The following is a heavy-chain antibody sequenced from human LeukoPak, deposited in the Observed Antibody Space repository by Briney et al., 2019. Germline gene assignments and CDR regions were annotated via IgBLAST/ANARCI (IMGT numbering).Heavy chain of an antibody. V-gene: IGHV1-69*02. J-gene: IGHJ5*02. Sequence: SVKVSCKASGGTFSSYTISWVRQAPGQGLEWMGRIIPILGIANYAQKFQGRVTITADKSTSTAYMELSSLRSEDTAVYYCARSGSYFVYGDHGGAGLDPWGQGTLVTVSS. CDR3: ARSGSYFVYGDHGGAGLDP. CDR1: GGTFSSYT. D-gene: IGHD4-17*01. CDR2: IIPILGIA.